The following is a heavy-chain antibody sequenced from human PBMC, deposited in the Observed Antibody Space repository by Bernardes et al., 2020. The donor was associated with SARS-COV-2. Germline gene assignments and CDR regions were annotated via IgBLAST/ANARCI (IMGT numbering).Heavy chain of an antibody. CDR1: GGSISNYY. V-gene: IGHV4-59*01. CDR2: IYYNGNT. D-gene: IGHD3-22*01. CDR3: ARHYFYDTGDSYNYFGY. Sequence: SETLSLTCTVSGGSISNYYWSWIRQPPGKGLEWIGYIYYNGNTNYNPSLKSRVTISVDTSKNQFSLNLMSVTAADTAVYYCARHYFYDTGDSYNYFGYWGQGTVVTVSS. J-gene: IGHJ4*02.